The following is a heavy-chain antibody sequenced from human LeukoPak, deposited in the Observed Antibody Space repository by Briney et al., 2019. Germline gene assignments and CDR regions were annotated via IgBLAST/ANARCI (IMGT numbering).Heavy chain of an antibody. Sequence: SETLSLTCAVYGGSFSSYYWSWIRQPPGKGLEWIGEINHSGSTNYNPSLKSRVTISVDTSKNQFSLKLSSETVADTAVYYCARGSGYCTNGVCSLYYFDYWGQGTLVTVSS. CDR3: ARGSGYCTNGVCSLYYFDY. D-gene: IGHD2-8*01. CDR1: GGSFSSYY. V-gene: IGHV4-34*01. CDR2: INHSGST. J-gene: IGHJ4*02.